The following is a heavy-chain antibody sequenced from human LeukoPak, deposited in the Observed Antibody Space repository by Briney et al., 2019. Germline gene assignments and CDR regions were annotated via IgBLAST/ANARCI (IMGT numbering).Heavy chain of an antibody. Sequence: GGSLRLSCAASGFTFSNTWMNWVRQAPGKGLEWVSAISGSGGSTYYADSVKGRFTISRDNSKNTLYLQMNSLRAEDTAVYYCASTPDGSDYWGQGTLVTVSS. CDR2: ISGSGGST. CDR3: ASTPDGSDY. J-gene: IGHJ4*02. CDR1: GFTFSNTW. D-gene: IGHD2-2*01. V-gene: IGHV3-23*01.